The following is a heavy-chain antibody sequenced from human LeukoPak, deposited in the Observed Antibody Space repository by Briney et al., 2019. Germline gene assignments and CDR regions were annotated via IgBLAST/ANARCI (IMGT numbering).Heavy chain of an antibody. CDR1: GFTYSHYG. CDR3: ARGDPHADL. CDR2: ITISGHTK. V-gene: IGHV3-48*04. Sequence: GGSLRLSCAASGFTYSHYGMNWVRQAPGKGLEWIADITISGHTKNYADSVKGRFTISRDNARTSLYLQMNSLRVEDTGVYYCARGDPHADLWGQGTLVTVSS. J-gene: IGHJ5*02.